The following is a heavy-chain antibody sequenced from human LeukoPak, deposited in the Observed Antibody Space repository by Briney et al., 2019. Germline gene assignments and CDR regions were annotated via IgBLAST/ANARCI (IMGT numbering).Heavy chain of an antibody. Sequence: VKVSCKASGYTFTGYFMHWVRQAPGQGLEWMGWINPNSGGPKYALKFQGRVTMTRDTSISTAYMELSSLRSDDTAVYYCARGRGTASGDRVEATIIDGYCGQGTLVTVSS. CDR3: ARGRGTASGDRVEATIIDGY. V-gene: IGHV1-2*02. CDR1: GYTFTGYF. D-gene: IGHD2-21*01. CDR2: INPNSGGP. J-gene: IGHJ4*02.